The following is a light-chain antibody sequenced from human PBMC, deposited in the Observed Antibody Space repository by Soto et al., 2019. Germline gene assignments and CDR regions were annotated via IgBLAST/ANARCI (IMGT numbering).Light chain of an antibody. Sequence: DIQMTQSPSSLSVSVGEIVTITCRASQPIANWLAWYQQRPGHAPELLIHGASTLHSGVPPRFSGTGYGTDFTLTITSLQPEDLATYFCQQASKPPYTFGQGTKLEI. CDR1: QPIANW. J-gene: IGKJ2*01. V-gene: IGKV1-12*01. CDR3: QQASKPPYT. CDR2: GAS.